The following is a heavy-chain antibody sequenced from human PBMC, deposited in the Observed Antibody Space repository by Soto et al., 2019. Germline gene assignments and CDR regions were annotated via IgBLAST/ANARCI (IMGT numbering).Heavy chain of an antibody. D-gene: IGHD3-3*01. CDR2: IYWDDDK. CDR3: AHRVLRTVFGLVTTTAIYFDF. CDR1: GFSLTTSGVG. Sequence: QITLNESGPTVVRPTETLTLTCRFSGFSLTTSGVGVGWIRQSPGKAPEWLALIYWDDDKGYSASPKSRLTITKDTSKNQVVLTVSDLDPTDTATYYCAHRVLRTVFGLVTTTAIYFDFWGQGTPVAVSS. J-gene: IGHJ4*02. V-gene: IGHV2-5*02.